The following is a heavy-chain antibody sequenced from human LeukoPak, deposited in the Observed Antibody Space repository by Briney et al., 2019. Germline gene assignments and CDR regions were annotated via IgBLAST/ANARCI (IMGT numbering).Heavy chain of an antibody. CDR1: GFTFSSYA. V-gene: IGHV3-30*04. J-gene: IGHJ4*02. D-gene: IGHD1-26*01. CDR2: ISYDGSNK. CDR3: ASLHSGSYRDFDY. Sequence: GGSLRLSCAASGFTFSSYAMHWVRQAPGKGLEWVAVISYDGSNKYYADSVKGRFTISRDISKNTLYLQMNSLRAEDTAVYYCASLHSGSYRDFDYWGQGTLVTVSS.